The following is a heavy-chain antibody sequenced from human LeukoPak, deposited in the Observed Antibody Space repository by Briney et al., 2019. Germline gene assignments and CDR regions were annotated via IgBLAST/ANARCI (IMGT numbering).Heavy chain of an antibody. CDR2: IYSGGST. D-gene: IGHD3-22*01. CDR1: GFTVSSNY. V-gene: IGHV3-66*01. Sequence: GGSLRLSCAASGFTVSSNYMSWVRQAPGKGLEWVSAIYSGGSTYYADSVKGRFTISRDNSNNTLFLQMNSLRAEDTAVYYCAKDSYDSSGSPLDYWGQGTLVTVSS. CDR3: AKDSYDSSGSPLDY. J-gene: IGHJ4*02.